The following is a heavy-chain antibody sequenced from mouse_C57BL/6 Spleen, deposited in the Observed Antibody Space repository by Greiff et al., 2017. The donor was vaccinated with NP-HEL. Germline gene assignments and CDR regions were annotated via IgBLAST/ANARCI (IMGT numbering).Heavy chain of an antibody. CDR2: IDPENGDT. J-gene: IGHJ2*01. CDR3: TTGITTVVGDY. Sequence: EVKLMESGAELVRPGASVKLSCTASGFNIKDDYMHWVKQRPEQGLEWIGWIDPENGDTEYASKFQGKATITADTSSNTAYLQLSSLTSEDTAVYYCTTGITTVVGDYWGQGTTLTVSS. CDR1: GFNIKDDY. D-gene: IGHD1-1*01. V-gene: IGHV14-4*01.